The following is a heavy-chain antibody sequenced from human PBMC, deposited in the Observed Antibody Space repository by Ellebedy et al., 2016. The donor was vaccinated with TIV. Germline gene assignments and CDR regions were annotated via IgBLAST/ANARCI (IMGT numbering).Heavy chain of an antibody. CDR1: GYTFTDYL. D-gene: IGHD3-10*01. J-gene: IGHJ4*02. CDR3: ARDPISGGE. Sequence: AASVKVSCKASGYTFTDYLMNWVRQAPGQGLEGMGWIIGYSGNTDYAQKFQGRVTMTTDTGTNTGYMELTSLTSDDTAVYYCARDPISGGEWGQGTLVTVSS. CDR2: IIGYSGNT. V-gene: IGHV1-18*04.